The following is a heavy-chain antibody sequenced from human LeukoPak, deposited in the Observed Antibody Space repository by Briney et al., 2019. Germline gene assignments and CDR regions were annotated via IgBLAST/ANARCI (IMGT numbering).Heavy chain of an antibody. CDR1: GGSISTYY. J-gene: IGHJ6*02. CDR3: ARHLYYYYGMDV. Sequence: SETLSLTCTASGGSISTYYWSWIRQPPGKGLEWIGYIYYSGSTNYNPSLKSRVTISVDTSKNQFSLKLSSVTAADTAVYYCARHLYYYYGMDVWGQGTTVTVSS. CDR2: IYYSGST. D-gene: IGHD3-10*01. V-gene: IGHV4-59*08.